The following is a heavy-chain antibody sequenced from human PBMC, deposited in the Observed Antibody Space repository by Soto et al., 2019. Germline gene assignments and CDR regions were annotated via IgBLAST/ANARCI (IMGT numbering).Heavy chain of an antibody. CDR1: GVTFNRQD. CDR3: EKREGRDGYSFDS. Sequence: ASVKVSCKASGVTFNRQDMRWVRQAPGQGLEWMGGIIPMFGTPHYAEKFQDRVTIPADESTGTAYLELRSLKSGDPAVYYCEKREGRDGYSFDSWGPGTLVTV. V-gene: IGHV1-69*13. J-gene: IGHJ4*02. CDR2: IIPMFGTP. D-gene: IGHD5-12*01.